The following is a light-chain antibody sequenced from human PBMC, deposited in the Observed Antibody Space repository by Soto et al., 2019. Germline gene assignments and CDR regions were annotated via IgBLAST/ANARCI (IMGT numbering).Light chain of an antibody. CDR1: SSNIGSNT. J-gene: IGLJ3*02. Sequence: QSVLTQPPSASGTPGQRVTISCSGSSSNIGSNTVNWYQQLPGTAPKLLIYSDNHRPSGVPDRFSGSKSGTSASLAISGLQSEDEADYYCAVWDDSLSGPVFGGGTKVTVL. CDR3: AVWDDSLSGPV. V-gene: IGLV1-44*01. CDR2: SDN.